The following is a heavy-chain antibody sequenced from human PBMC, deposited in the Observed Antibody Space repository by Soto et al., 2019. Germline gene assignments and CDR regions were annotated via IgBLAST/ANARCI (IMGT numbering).Heavy chain of an antibody. Sequence: QVQLVQSGAEVKKPGASVKVSCKASGYTFTSYGISWVRQAPGQGLEWMGWISAYNGNTNYAQKLQGRVTMTTDTATSTDYMELRSLRADDTAVYYCARPVGTNGDSFDYWGQGTLVTVSS. CDR2: ISAYNGNT. J-gene: IGHJ4*02. CDR1: GYTFTSYG. D-gene: IGHD4-17*01. CDR3: ARPVGTNGDSFDY. V-gene: IGHV1-18*01.